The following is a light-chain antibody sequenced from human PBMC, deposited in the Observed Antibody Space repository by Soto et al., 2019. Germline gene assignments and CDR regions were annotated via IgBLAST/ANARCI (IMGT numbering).Light chain of an antibody. Sequence: QLVLTQPASVSGSPGQSITISCTGSSTDVGGYNYVSWHQQHPGKAPKLMIFDVTKRPSGVSNRFSGSKSGDTASLTISGLQAEDEADYYCSSYTRDKTVLFGGGTKVTVL. J-gene: IGLJ2*01. CDR2: DVT. CDR3: SSYTRDKTVL. V-gene: IGLV2-14*03. CDR1: STDVGGYNY.